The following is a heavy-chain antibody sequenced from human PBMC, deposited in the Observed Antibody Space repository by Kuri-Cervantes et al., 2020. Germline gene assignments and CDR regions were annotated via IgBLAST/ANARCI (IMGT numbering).Heavy chain of an antibody. CDR2: MNPNSGNT. Sequence: ASVKVSCKASGYTFTSYDINWVRQATGQGLEWMGWMNPNSGNTNYAQKLQGRVTMTTDTSTSTAYMELRSLRSDDTAVYYCARDRMVQGVIMGRVYMDVWGKGTTVTVSS. J-gene: IGHJ6*03. CDR1: GYTFTSYD. CDR3: ARDRMVQGVIMGRVYMDV. V-gene: IGHV1-18*01. D-gene: IGHD3-10*01.